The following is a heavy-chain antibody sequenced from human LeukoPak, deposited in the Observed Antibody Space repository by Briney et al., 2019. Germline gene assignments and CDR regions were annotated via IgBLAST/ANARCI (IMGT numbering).Heavy chain of an antibody. D-gene: IGHD5-18*01. V-gene: IGHV4-59*01. CDR2: IYYSGST. Sequence: SETLSLTCTVSGGSISSYYWSWIRQPPGKGLEWIGYIYYSGSTNYNPSLKSRVTISVDTSKNQLSLKLSSVTAADTAVYYCARDSGYSYGYVYWGQGTLVTVSS. CDR1: GGSISSYY. J-gene: IGHJ4*02. CDR3: ARDSGYSYGYVY.